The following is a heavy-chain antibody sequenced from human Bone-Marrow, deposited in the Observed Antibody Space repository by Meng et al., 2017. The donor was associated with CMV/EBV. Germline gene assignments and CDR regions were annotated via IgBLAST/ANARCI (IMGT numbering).Heavy chain of an antibody. Sequence: SVTLSLTCTVSGGSISSYYWSWIRQPPGKGLEWIGYIYYSGSTNYNPSLKSRVTISVDTTKNQSSRKLNPVTAADTAVYYCARTYYSSTSCYYYYGMDVWGQGTTVTVSS. D-gene: IGHD2-2*01. CDR2: IYYSGST. CDR1: GGSISSYY. CDR3: ARTYYSSTSCYYYYGMDV. J-gene: IGHJ6*02. V-gene: IGHV4-59*01.